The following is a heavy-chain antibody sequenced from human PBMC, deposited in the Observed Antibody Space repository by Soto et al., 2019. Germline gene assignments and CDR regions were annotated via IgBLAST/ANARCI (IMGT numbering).Heavy chain of an antibody. Sequence: SETLSLTCTVSGGSISSSSYYWGWIRQPPGKGLEWIGSIYYSGSTYYNPSLKSRVTISVDTSKNQFSLKLSSVTAADTAVYYCARVRYIAAAGTYYFDYWGQGTMVTVYS. CDR3: ARVRYIAAAGTYYFDY. V-gene: IGHV4-39*01. J-gene: IGHJ4*02. CDR2: IYYSGST. D-gene: IGHD6-13*01. CDR1: GGSISSSSYY.